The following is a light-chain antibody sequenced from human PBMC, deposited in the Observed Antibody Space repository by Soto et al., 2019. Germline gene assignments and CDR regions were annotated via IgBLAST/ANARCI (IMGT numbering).Light chain of an antibody. CDR2: EVN. V-gene: IGLV2-14*01. CDR1: SGDIDAFDY. CDR3: TSFTSSSTQV. Sequence: QSALTQPASVSGSPGQSITISCTGTSGDIDAFDYVSWYQQHPGKAPKLLIFEVNDRPSGVSDRFSGSKSGSTASLTISGLQAEDEADYFCTSFTSSSTQVFGTGTKFTVL. J-gene: IGLJ1*01.